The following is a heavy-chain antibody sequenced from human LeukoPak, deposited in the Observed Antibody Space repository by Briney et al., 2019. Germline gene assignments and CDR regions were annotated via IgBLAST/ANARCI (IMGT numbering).Heavy chain of an antibody. D-gene: IGHD2-2*01. V-gene: IGHV3-30*02. J-gene: IGHJ5*02. CDR3: AKSGPPAASSGNWFDP. Sequence: PGGSLRLSCAASGYTFSSYGMHWVRQAPGKGLEWVALIRFDGTIKDYADSVKGRFTISRDNSKNTLNLQMNSLRAEDTAVYYCAKSGPPAASSGNWFDPWGQGTLVTVSS. CDR2: IRFDGTIK. CDR1: GYTFSSYG.